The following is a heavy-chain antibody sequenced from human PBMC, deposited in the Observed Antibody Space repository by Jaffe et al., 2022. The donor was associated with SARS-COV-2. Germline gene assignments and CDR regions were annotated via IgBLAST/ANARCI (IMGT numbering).Heavy chain of an antibody. CDR2: INHSGST. Sequence: QVQLQQWGAGLLKPSETLSLTCAVYGGSFSGYYWSWIRQPPGKGLEWIGEINHSGSTNYNPSLKSRVTISVDTSKNQFSLKLSSVTAADTAVYYCARLLAAAGTEDYWGQGTLVTVSS. J-gene: IGHJ4*02. D-gene: IGHD6-13*01. CDR1: GGSFSGYY. CDR3: ARLLAAAGTEDY. V-gene: IGHV4-34*01.